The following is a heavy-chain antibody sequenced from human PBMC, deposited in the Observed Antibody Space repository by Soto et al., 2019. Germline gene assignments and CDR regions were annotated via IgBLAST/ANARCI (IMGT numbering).Heavy chain of an antibody. CDR3: ARGVYGSGNYYTGPSAFDI. D-gene: IGHD3-10*01. Sequence: QVQLEQSGAEVKKPGSSVKVSCKASGGTLSDHGVAWLRQAPGQGLEWMGGTIPVFNTAKYAPKFQGRVTVTADKFTNIAYMELSSLRSEDTAFYFCARGVYGSGNYYTGPSAFDIWGQGTRVIVSS. CDR2: TIPVFNTA. J-gene: IGHJ3*02. CDR1: GGTLSDHG. V-gene: IGHV1-69*06.